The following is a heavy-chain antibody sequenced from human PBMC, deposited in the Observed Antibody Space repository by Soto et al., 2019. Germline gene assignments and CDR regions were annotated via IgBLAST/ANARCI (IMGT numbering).Heavy chain of an antibody. V-gene: IGHV3-23*01. CDR1: GFTFSSYA. CDR2: ISGSGGST. Sequence: EVQLLESGGGLVQPGGSLRLSCAASGFTFSSYAMSWVRQAPGKGLEWVSAISGSGGSTYYADSVKGRFTISRDNSKNTLYLQMNSLKPEDTAVYYCAKDGIAARRSYYYYYMDVWGKGTTVTVSS. D-gene: IGHD6-6*01. CDR3: AKDGIAARRSYYYYYMDV. J-gene: IGHJ6*03.